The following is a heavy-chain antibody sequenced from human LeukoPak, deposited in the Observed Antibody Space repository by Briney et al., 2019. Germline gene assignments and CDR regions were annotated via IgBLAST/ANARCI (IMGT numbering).Heavy chain of an antibody. D-gene: IGHD3-3*01. V-gene: IGHV1-18*01. Sequence: ASVKVSCKASGYTFTSYGISWVRQAPGQGLEWMGWISAYNGNTNYAQKLQGRVTMTTDTSTSTACMELRSLRSDDTAVYYCARVGSLGYDFWSGYQHFDYWGQGTLVTVSS. CDR3: ARVGSLGYDFWSGYQHFDY. CDR2: ISAYNGNT. J-gene: IGHJ4*02. CDR1: GYTFTSYG.